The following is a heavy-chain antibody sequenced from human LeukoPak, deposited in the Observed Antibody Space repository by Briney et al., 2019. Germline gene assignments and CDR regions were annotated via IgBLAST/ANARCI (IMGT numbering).Heavy chain of an antibody. D-gene: IGHD6-13*01. V-gene: IGHV3-43*02. J-gene: IGHJ4*02. Sequence: PGGSLRLSCAASGFTFDDYAMHWVRQAPGKGLEWVSLISGDGGSTYYADSVKGRFTISRDNSKNSLYLQMNSLRTEDTALYYCAKDMLGNRYSSSWLLGQGGDYWGQGTLVTVSS. CDR1: GFTFDDYA. CDR2: ISGDGGST. CDR3: AKDMLGNRYSSSWLLGQGGDY.